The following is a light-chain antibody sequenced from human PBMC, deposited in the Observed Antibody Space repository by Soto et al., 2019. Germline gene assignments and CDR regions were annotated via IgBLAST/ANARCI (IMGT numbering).Light chain of an antibody. J-gene: IGKJ5*01. V-gene: IGKV1-39*01. CDR3: QQTYSTPPT. Sequence: DIQMTQSPSSLSASVGDRVTITCRASQSIGSYLNWYHQKPGKAPKLLIYAASSLQSGVPSRFSGSGSGTDFTLTIRSLQPEDFATYYCQQTYSTPPTFGLGTRLEIK. CDR1: QSIGSY. CDR2: AAS.